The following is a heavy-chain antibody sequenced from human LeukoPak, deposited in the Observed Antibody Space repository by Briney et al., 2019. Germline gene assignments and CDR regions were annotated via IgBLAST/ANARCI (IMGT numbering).Heavy chain of an antibody. Sequence: GGSLRLSCAASGFTFSSYSMNWVRQAPGKGLEWVSSISGSGGSTYYADSVKGRFTISRDNSKNTLYLQMDSLRAEDTAVYYCAKDWTGTKPFDLWGRGTLVTVSS. CDR1: GFTFSSYS. V-gene: IGHV3-23*01. CDR2: ISGSGGST. D-gene: IGHD3/OR15-3a*01. J-gene: IGHJ2*01. CDR3: AKDWTGTKPFDL.